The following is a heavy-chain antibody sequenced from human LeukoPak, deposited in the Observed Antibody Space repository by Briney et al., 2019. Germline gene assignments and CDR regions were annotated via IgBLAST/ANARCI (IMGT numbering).Heavy chain of an antibody. CDR2: INPSGGST. CDR1: GYTFTSYY. J-gene: IGHJ4*02. D-gene: IGHD6-6*01. V-gene: IGHV1-46*01. Sequence: ASVKVSRKASGYTFTSYYMHWVRQAPGQGLEWMGIINPSGGSTSYAQKFQGRVTITRDTSASTAYMELSSLRSEDTAVYYCARAGESSSLDYWGQGTLVTVSS. CDR3: ARAGESSSLDY.